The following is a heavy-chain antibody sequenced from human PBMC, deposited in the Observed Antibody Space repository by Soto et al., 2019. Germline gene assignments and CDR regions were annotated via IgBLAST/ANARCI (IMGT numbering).Heavy chain of an antibody. Sequence: QVQLVESGGGVVQPGRSLRLSCAASGFTFSSYGMHWVRQAPGKGLEWVAVISYDGSNKYYADSVKGRFTISRDNSKNMLYLQMNSLRAEDTAVYYCAKGHAWWELPPGFDYWGQGTLVTVSS. CDR1: GFTFSSYG. V-gene: IGHV3-30*18. J-gene: IGHJ4*02. D-gene: IGHD1-26*01. CDR3: AKGHAWWELPPGFDY. CDR2: ISYDGSNK.